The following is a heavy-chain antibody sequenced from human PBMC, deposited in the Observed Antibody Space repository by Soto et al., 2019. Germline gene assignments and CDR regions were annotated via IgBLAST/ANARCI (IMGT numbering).Heavy chain of an antibody. CDR1: GGTFSSYA. D-gene: IGHD3-10*01. Sequence: SVKVSCKASGGTFSSYAISWVRQAPGQGLEWMGGIIPIFGTANYAQKFQGRVTITADESTSTAYMELSSLRSEDTAVYYCARNYYGSGSYGSGYYYYGMDVWGQGTTVTVSS. CDR2: IIPIFGTA. J-gene: IGHJ6*02. V-gene: IGHV1-69*13. CDR3: ARNYYGSGSYGSGYYYYGMDV.